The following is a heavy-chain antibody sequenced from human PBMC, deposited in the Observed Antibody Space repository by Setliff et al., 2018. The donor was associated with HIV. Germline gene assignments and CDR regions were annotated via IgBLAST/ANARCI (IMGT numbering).Heavy chain of an antibody. D-gene: IGHD3-10*01. CDR1: GDSISSYS. CDR2: IFSSGST. Sequence: SETLSLTCTVSGDSISSYSWNWIRQSPGGGLEWIGFIFSSGSTKYNPSLQSRVTMSIDTSKNQFSLRLTSVTAADTAVYYCSRRIDDSGSFPDKNWFDTWGQGSLVTVSS. V-gene: IGHV4-4*09. CDR3: SRRIDDSGSFPDKNWFDT. J-gene: IGHJ5*02.